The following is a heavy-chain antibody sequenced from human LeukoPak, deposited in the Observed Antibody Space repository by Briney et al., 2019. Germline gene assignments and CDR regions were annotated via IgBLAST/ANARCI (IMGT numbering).Heavy chain of an antibody. CDR2: ISSSSTI. CDR3: ARGYYARLDY. D-gene: IGHD2-2*01. CDR1: GFTFSSYS. V-gene: IGHV3-48*01. Sequence: PGGSLRLSCAASGFTFSSYSMNWVRQAPGKGLEWVSYISSSSTIYYADSVKGRFTISRDNAKSSLYLQMNSLRAEDTPVYYCARGYYARLDYWGQGTLVTVSS. J-gene: IGHJ4*02.